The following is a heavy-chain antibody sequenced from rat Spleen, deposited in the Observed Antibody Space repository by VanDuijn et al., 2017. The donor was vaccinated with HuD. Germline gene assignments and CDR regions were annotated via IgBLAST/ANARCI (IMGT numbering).Heavy chain of an antibody. CDR2: IWGDGST. D-gene: IGHD1-12*03. CDR3: ATQHYYDGYYRDS. Sequence: QVQLKESGPGLVQPSQTLSLTCTVSGFSLISYSVHWIRQPPGKGLEWMGGIWGDGSTDYKSALKSRLSISRDTSKSQVFLKMDNLQTEDTAMYFCATQHYYDGYYRDSWGQGVMVTVSS. J-gene: IGHJ2*01. V-gene: IGHV2-1*01. CDR1: GFSLISYS.